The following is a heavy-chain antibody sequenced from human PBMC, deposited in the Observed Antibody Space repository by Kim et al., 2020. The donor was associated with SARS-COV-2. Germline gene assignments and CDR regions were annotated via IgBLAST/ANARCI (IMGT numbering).Heavy chain of an antibody. CDR1: GGSFTDYY. CDR2: IDHSATT. Sequence: SETLSLTCGVYGGSFTDYYWTWIRQSPGKGLEWIGQIDHSATTNYNPSLKSRVTMSVDTSKNQLSLRMNNVTAADTAVYYCARGGVVNSGRLGHYKYYGMDVWGQGTTVTVSS. V-gene: IGHV4-34*01. CDR3: ARGGVVNSGRLGHYKYYGMDV. J-gene: IGHJ6*02. D-gene: IGHD3-10*01.